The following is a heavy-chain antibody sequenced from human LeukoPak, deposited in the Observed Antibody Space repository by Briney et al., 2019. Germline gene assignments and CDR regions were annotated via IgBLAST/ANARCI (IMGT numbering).Heavy chain of an antibody. D-gene: IGHD1-26*01. CDR2: INHSGST. CDR3: ARGRSNYYGMDV. J-gene: IGHJ6*02. Sequence: SETLSLTCAVYGGSFSGYYWSWIRQPPGKGLEWIGEINHSGSTNYSPSLKSRVTMSVDTSKNLFSLKVSSVTAADTAVYYCARGRSNYYGMDVWGQGTTVTVSS. V-gene: IGHV4-34*01. CDR1: GGSFSGYY.